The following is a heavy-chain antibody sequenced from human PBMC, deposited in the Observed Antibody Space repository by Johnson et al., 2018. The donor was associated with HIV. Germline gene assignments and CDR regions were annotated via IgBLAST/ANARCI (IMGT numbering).Heavy chain of an antibody. D-gene: IGHD4-11*01. J-gene: IGHJ3*01. CDR3: AKETRDSRSAFDV. Sequence: HVQLAESGGGVVQPGGSLRLTCKASGFSFSNYAIHWVRQAPGKGLEWVTFIQFDGSHKYSADFVKGRFTISRDTSKKSVFLQMNNLRPEDTAVYYCAKETRDSRSAFDVWGQGTLVTVSS. CDR2: IQFDGSHK. CDR1: GFSFSNYA. V-gene: IGHV3-30*02.